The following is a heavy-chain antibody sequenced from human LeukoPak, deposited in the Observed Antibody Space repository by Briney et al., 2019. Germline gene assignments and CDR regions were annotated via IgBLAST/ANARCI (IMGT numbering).Heavy chain of an antibody. V-gene: IGHV3-23*01. Sequence: PGGSLRLSCAASGFTFSSYAMSWVRQAPGKGLEWVSAISGSGGTTYYADSVKGRFTISRDNSKNTLYLQMNSLRAEDTAVYYCAKDYVDVLGTALSWGQGTLVTVSS. CDR1: GFTFSSYA. D-gene: IGHD3-16*01. CDR2: ISGSGGTT. J-gene: IGHJ4*02. CDR3: AKDYVDVLGTALS.